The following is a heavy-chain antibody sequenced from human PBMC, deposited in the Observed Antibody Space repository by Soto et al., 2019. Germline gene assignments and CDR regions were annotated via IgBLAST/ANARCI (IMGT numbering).Heavy chain of an antibody. V-gene: IGHV3-23*01. Sequence: GGSLRLSCAASGFIFSYCAMSWVRQAPGKGLEWVSGISGSGGDTYYADSVKGRFTISRDNSKNSLYLQINSLRAEDAAVYYCAKSSRFSSSWYDSWGRGTLVTVSS. CDR1: GFIFSYCA. D-gene: IGHD6-13*01. J-gene: IGHJ5*01. CDR3: AKSSRFSSSWYDS. CDR2: ISGSGGDT.